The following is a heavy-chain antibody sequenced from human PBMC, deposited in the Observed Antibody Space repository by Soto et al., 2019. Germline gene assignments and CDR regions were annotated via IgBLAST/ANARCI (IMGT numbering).Heavy chain of an antibody. D-gene: IGHD2-2*01. CDR3: ARDTRIPAAVN. V-gene: IGHV4-30-4*01. Sequence: SETLSLTCTVSGGSISSGDYYWSWIRQPPGKGLEWIGYIYYSGSTYYNPSLKSRVTISVDTSKNQFSPKLSSVTAADTAVYYCARDTRIPAAVNWGQGTLVTVSS. CDR1: GGSISSGDYY. CDR2: IYYSGST. J-gene: IGHJ4*02.